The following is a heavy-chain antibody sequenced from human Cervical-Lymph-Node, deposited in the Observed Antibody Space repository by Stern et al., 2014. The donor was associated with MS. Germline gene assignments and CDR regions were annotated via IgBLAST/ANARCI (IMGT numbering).Heavy chain of an antibody. V-gene: IGHV1-18*04. Sequence: VQLVESGVEVKKPGASVKVSCKASGYTFTSYGISSVRQAPGQGLEWMGWISASSGNTRNAQKFQGRVTMTTDTSTSTAFMELRSLRSDDTAVYYCARDSPFDIWGQGTMVTVSS. CDR2: ISASSGNT. J-gene: IGHJ3*02. CDR1: GYTFTSYG. CDR3: ARDSPFDI.